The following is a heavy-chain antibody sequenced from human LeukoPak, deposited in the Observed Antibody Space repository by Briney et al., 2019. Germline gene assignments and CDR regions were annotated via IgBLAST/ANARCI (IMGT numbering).Heavy chain of an antibody. D-gene: IGHD4-17*01. V-gene: IGHV5-51*01. Sequence: GESLKISCQGSGFTFTDYWIGWVRQMPGKGLEWVGIIYPGDSHTLYSPSFQGLVTISADKSISTVYLQWSSLQASDTAVYYCAKRRRNGLRSPNWFDPWGQGTLVIVSS. J-gene: IGHJ5*02. CDR1: GFTFTDYW. CDR3: AKRRRNGLRSPNWFDP. CDR2: IYPGDSHT.